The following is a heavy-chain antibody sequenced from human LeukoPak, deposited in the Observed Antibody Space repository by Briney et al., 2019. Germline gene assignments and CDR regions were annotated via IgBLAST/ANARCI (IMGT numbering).Heavy chain of an antibody. CDR3: AKDKSMVATGYFDY. V-gene: IGHV3-30*04. J-gene: IGHJ4*02. D-gene: IGHD5-12*01. Sequence: GGSLRLSCAASGFTFSSYAIHWVRQAPGKGLEWVALISYDGSNKYYADSVKGRFTISRDNSKNTLYLQMNSLRAEDTAVYYCAKDKSMVATGYFDYWGQGTLVTVSS. CDR2: ISYDGSNK. CDR1: GFTFSSYA.